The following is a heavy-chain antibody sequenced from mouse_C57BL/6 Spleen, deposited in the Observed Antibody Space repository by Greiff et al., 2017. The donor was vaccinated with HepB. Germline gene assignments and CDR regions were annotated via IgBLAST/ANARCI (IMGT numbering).Heavy chain of an antibody. CDR2: IYPGSGST. V-gene: IGHV1-55*01. CDR3: ARYPITTVYYYAMDY. D-gene: IGHD1-1*01. CDR1: GYTFTSYW. J-gene: IGHJ4*01. Sequence: QVQLQQPGAELVKPGASVKMSCKASGYTFTSYWITWVKQRPGQGLEWIGDIYPGSGSTNYNEKFKSKATLTVDTSSSTAYMQLSSLTSEDSAVYYWARYPITTVYYYAMDYWGQGTSVTVSS.